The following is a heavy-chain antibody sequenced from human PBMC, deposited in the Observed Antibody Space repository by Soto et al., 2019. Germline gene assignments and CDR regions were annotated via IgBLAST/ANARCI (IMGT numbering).Heavy chain of an antibody. CDR3: ARTTYYDYIWGSYRYGYYYYYMDV. Sequence: SETLSLTCTVSGGSISSYYWSWIRQPPGKGLEWIGYIYYSGSTNYNPSLKSRVTIPVDTSKNQFSLKLSSVTAADTAVYYCARTTYYDYIWGSYRYGYYYYYMDVWGKGTTVTVSS. CDR2: IYYSGST. CDR1: GGSISSYY. V-gene: IGHV4-59*01. D-gene: IGHD3-16*02. J-gene: IGHJ6*03.